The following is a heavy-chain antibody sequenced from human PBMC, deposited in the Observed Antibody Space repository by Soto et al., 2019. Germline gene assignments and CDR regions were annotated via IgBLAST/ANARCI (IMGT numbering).Heavy chain of an antibody. CDR2: IIPIFGTA. CDR3: ARTDFTVTTGYYYGMDV. Sequence: ASVKVSCKASGGTFSSYAISWVRQAPGQGLEWMGGIIPIFGTANYAQKFQGRVTITADESTSTAYMELSSLRSEDTAVYYCARTDFTVTTGYYYGMDVWGQGTTVTVAS. J-gene: IGHJ6*02. V-gene: IGHV1-69*13. D-gene: IGHD4-17*01. CDR1: GGTFSSYA.